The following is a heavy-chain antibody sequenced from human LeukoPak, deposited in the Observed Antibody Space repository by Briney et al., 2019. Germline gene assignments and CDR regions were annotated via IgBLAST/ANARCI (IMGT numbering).Heavy chain of an antibody. CDR1: GFTFSSYW. D-gene: IGHD2-8*02. J-gene: IGHJ6*03. V-gene: IGHV3-7*01. Sequence: AGGSLRLSCAASGFTFSSYWMSWVRQAPGKGLEWVANIKQDGSEKNYVDSVKGRFTISRDNADNSLYLEMTNLRVEDTAVYFCASRYCTGVNCFAASYMCMDVWGKGTTVTVSS. CDR2: IKQDGSEK. CDR3: ASRYCTGVNCFAASYMCMDV.